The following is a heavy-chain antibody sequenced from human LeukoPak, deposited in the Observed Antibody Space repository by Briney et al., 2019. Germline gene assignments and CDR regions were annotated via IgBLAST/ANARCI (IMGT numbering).Heavy chain of an antibody. CDR1: GFTFSSYA. V-gene: IGHV3-23*01. J-gene: IGHJ4*02. Sequence: GGSLRLSCAASGFTFSSYAMSWVRHAPGKGLEWVSPISGSGGSTNYADSAKGRLTISRDNSKNTLYLQMHRLRGEDTAVYYCACRGGYCRSGSCYPDYWGQGTLVTVSS. CDR3: ACRGGYCRSGSCYPDY. D-gene: IGHD2-2*01. CDR2: ISGSGGST.